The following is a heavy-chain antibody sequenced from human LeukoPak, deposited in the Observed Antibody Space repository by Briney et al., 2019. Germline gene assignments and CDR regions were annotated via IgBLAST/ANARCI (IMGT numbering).Heavy chain of an antibody. D-gene: IGHD2-2*01. CDR1: GFTFSSYS. CDR3: AREGGYCSSTSCYYGMDV. CDR2: ISSSSSTI. Sequence: GGSLRLSCAASGFTFSSYSMNWVRQAPGKGLEWDSYISSSSSTIYYADSVKGRFTISRDNAKNSLYLQMNSLRDEDTAVYYCAREGGYCSSTSCYYGMDVWGQGTTVTVSS. J-gene: IGHJ6*02. V-gene: IGHV3-48*02.